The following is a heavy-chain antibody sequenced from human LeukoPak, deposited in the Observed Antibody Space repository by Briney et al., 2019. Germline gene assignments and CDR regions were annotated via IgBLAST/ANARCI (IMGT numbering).Heavy chain of an antibody. D-gene: IGHD3-10*01. CDR1: GYTFTSYG. Sequence: ASVKVSCKASGYTFTSYGISWVRQAPGQGIEWMRFMSAYNGNTNHAKKLQGRVNMTTDASTSTAYMELSSLRSDDAAVYYCASAIYYGSGSYYRPDWFDPWGQGTLVTVSS. CDR3: ASAIYYGSGSYYRPDWFDP. J-gene: IGHJ5*02. CDR2: MSAYNGNT. V-gene: IGHV1-18*04.